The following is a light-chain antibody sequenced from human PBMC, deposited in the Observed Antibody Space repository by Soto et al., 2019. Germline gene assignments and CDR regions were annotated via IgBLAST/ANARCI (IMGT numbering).Light chain of an antibody. Sequence: EIVLTQSPGTLSLSPGERVTLSCRASQSVSSSYLAWYQQKPGQAHKLLIYDASNRATGIPARFSGSGSGTDFTLTISSLEPEDFAVYYCQQRSNWAITVGQGTRLEIK. CDR1: QSVSSSY. CDR2: DAS. V-gene: IGKV3D-20*02. CDR3: QQRSNWAIT. J-gene: IGKJ5*01.